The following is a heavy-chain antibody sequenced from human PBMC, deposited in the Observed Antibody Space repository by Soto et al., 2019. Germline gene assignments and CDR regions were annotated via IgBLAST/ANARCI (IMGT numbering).Heavy chain of an antibody. CDR3: ARVGLGCSSTSCYPDYYYYYMDV. CDR2: SNSGGST. J-gene: IGHJ6*03. D-gene: IGHD2-2*01. CDR1: GFTVSSNQ. Sequence: GGSLRLSCAASGFTVSSNQMNWVRQAPGKGLEWVSVSNSGGSTYYADSVKGRFTISRDNAKNSLYLQMNSLRAEDTAVYYCARVGLGCSSTSCYPDYYYYYMDVWGKGTTVTVSS. V-gene: IGHV3-53*01.